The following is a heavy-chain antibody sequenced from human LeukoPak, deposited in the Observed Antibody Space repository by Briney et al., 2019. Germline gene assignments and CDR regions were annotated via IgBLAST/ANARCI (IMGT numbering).Heavy chain of an antibody. Sequence: GGSLRLSCAASGFTFSSYTMNWVRQAPGKGLEWVSSISSSSDDIYYADSVKGRFTISRDNSKNTLYLQMNSLRAEDTAVYYCAKVNGYSYGSYYLDYWGQGTLVTVSS. CDR3: AKVNGYSYGSYYLDY. D-gene: IGHD5-18*01. V-gene: IGHV3-21*04. J-gene: IGHJ4*02. CDR1: GFTFSSYT. CDR2: ISSSSDDI.